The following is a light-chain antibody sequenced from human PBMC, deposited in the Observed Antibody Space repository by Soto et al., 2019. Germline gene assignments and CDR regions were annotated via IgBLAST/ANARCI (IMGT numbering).Light chain of an antibody. V-gene: IGKV3-15*01. CDR1: QYISNN. CDR2: GAS. CDR3: QQYNHWSSIT. Sequence: EIAMTQSPATLSVSLGERATLSCRASQYISNNLAWYQQRPGQAPSLLIYGASNRATGVPARFSGSGSGTDFLLSISGLQSEDSAVYYCQQYNHWSSITFGQGTRLEIK. J-gene: IGKJ5*01.